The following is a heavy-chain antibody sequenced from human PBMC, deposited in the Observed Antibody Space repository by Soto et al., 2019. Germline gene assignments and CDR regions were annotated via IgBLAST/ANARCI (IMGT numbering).Heavy chain of an antibody. CDR1: GGSISSYY. CDR2: IYYSGST. J-gene: IGHJ4*02. D-gene: IGHD6-19*01. V-gene: IGHV4-59*01. Sequence: SETLSLTCTVSGGSISSYYWSWIRQPPGKGLEWIGYIYYSGSTNYNPSLKSRVTISVDTYKNQFSLKLSSVTAADTAVYYCARGTLVAGVNFDYWGQGTLVTVSS. CDR3: ARGTLVAGVNFDY.